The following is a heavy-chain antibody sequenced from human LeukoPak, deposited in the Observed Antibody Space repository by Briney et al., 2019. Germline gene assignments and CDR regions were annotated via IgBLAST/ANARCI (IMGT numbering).Heavy chain of an antibody. Sequence: SETLSLTCAVYGGSFSGYYWSWIRQPPGKGLEWIGEINHSGSTNYNPSLKSRVTISVDTSKNQFSLKLSSVTAADTAVYYCARHSTGRYCSSTSCYESYYYYYMDVWGKGTTVTISS. CDR1: GGSFSGYY. CDR3: ARHSTGRYCSSTSCYESYYYYYMDV. CDR2: INHSGST. J-gene: IGHJ6*03. V-gene: IGHV4-34*01. D-gene: IGHD2-2*01.